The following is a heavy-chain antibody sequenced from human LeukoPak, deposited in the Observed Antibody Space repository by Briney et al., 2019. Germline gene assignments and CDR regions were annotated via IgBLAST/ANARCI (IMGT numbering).Heavy chain of an antibody. J-gene: IGHJ6*03. V-gene: IGHV4-34*01. Sequence: SETLSLTCAVYGGSFSGYYWSWIRQPPGKGLEWSGEINHSGSTNYNPSLKSGVTISVDTSKYQFSLKLSSVTAPDTAVYYCARERYSSSSAPYYYYYMDVWGKGTTVTVSS. CDR2: INHSGST. D-gene: IGHD6-6*01. CDR1: GGSFSGYY. CDR3: ARERYSSSSAPYYYYYMDV.